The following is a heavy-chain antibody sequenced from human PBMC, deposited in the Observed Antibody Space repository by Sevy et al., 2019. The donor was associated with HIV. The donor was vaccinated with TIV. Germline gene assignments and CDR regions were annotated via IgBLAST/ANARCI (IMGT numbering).Heavy chain of an antibody. J-gene: IGHJ5*02. V-gene: IGHV1-18*04. Sequence: ASVKVSCKASGYTFTSYGISWVRQAPGQGLEWMGWISAYNGNTNYAQKLQGRVTMTTDTSTSTAYMELRSLRSDDTAVYYCARDSVVVVAATPAGWFDPWGQGTLVTVS. CDR3: ARDSVVVVAATPAGWFDP. D-gene: IGHD2-15*01. CDR1: GYTFTSYG. CDR2: ISAYNGNT.